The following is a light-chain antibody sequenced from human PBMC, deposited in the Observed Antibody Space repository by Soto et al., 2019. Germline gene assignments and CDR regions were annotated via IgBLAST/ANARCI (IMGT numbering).Light chain of an antibody. CDR2: RNN. CDR3: AARDDSLSGHWV. J-gene: IGLJ3*02. Sequence: QSVLIQPPSASGTPGQRVTISCSGSSTNIGSNYVYWYQQLPGTAPKLLIYRNNQRPSGVPDRFSCSKSGTSASLAISGLRFEDEADYYCAARDDSLSGHWVFGGGTKLTVL. V-gene: IGLV1-47*01. CDR1: STNIGSNY.